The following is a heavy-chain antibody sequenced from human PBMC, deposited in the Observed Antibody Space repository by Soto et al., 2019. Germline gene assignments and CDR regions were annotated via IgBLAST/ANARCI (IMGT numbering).Heavy chain of an antibody. J-gene: IGHJ4*02. V-gene: IGHV3-33*01. Sequence: GGSLRLSCAASGFTFSSYGMHWVRQAPGKGLEWVAVIWYDGSNKYYADSVKGRFTISSDNSKNTLYLQMNSLRAEDTAVYYCARDADDKNYFDYWGQGTLVTVSS. CDR2: IWYDGSNK. D-gene: IGHD3-22*01. CDR3: ARDADDKNYFDY. CDR1: GFTFSSYG.